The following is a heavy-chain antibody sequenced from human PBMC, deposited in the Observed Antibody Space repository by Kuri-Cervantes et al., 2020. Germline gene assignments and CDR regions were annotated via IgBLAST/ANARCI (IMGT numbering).Heavy chain of an antibody. V-gene: IGHV1-2*02. CDR3: ASPLDRSGTYFFYGLDV. Sequence: ASVKVSCKVSGYTFSDYYMYWIRQAPGQELEWMGWINPNSGGTNYAQKLQGRVTMTWNTSISTAYMELRRLGSDDPAVFYCASPLDRSGTYFFYGLDVWGQGTTVTVSS. J-gene: IGHJ6*02. CDR1: GYTFSDYY. D-gene: IGHD1-26*01. CDR2: INPNSGGT.